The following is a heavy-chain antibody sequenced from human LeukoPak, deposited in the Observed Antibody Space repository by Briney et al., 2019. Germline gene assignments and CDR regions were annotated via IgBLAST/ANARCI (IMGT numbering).Heavy chain of an antibody. D-gene: IGHD6-13*01. CDR3: ARGDSSSWYYYYYYMDV. V-gene: IGHV7-4-1*02. Sequence: ASVKVSCKASGYTFTSYAMNWVRQAPGQGLEWMGWINTNTGNPTYAQGFTGRFVFSLDTSVSTAYLQISSLKAEDTAVYYCARGDSSSWYYYYYYMDVWGKGTTVTVSS. CDR2: INTNTGNP. J-gene: IGHJ6*03. CDR1: GYTFTSYA.